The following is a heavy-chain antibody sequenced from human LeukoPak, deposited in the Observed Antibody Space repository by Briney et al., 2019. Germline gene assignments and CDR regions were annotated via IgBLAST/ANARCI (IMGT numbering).Heavy chain of an antibody. Sequence: PGGSLRLSCAASGFSFNDFAMHWVRQTPGEGLEWVSGISWNGGDRGYADSVRGRFTISRDNAKNSLYLQMNNLRPEDTAFYYCAKTETSGWYGRTDSWGQGTLVIVPS. D-gene: IGHD6-19*01. J-gene: IGHJ5*01. CDR1: GFSFNDFA. CDR3: AKTETSGWYGRTDS. CDR2: ISWNGGDR. V-gene: IGHV3-9*01.